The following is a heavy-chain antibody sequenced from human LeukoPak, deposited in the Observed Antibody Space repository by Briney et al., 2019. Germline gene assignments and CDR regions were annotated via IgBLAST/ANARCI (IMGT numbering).Heavy chain of an antibody. D-gene: IGHD1-26*01. V-gene: IGHV3-30*02. CDR1: GFTFSSYG. Sequence: GGSLRLACAASGFTFSSYGMHWVRQAPGKGLEWVAVIWYGGSNKYYADSVKGRFTISRDNSKNTLYLQMNSLRAEDTAVYYCAKDLGGSYHFDYWGQGTLVTVSS. CDR2: IWYGGSNK. CDR3: AKDLGGSYHFDY. J-gene: IGHJ4*02.